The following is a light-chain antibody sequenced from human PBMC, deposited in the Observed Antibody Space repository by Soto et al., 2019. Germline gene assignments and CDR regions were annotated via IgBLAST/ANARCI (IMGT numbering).Light chain of an antibody. CDR2: GAS. CDR3: QHYNSYSEA. J-gene: IGKJ1*01. CDR1: QSISTW. V-gene: IGKV1-5*01. Sequence: IQMTQSPSTLSASVGDRVTITCRASQSISTWVAWYQQKPGKAPNLLIYGASTLKSGVPSRFSGSGSGTEFTLTISSLQPDEFATYYCQHYNSYSEAFGQGTKVDI.